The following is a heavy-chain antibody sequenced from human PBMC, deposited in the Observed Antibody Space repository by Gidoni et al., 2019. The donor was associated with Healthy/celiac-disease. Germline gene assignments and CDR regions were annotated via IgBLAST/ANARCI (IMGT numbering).Heavy chain of an antibody. J-gene: IGHJ1*01. V-gene: IGHV3-15*01. Sequence: EVQLVESGGGLGKPGGSLRLSCAASGFTFSNARMSWVRQAPGKGLEWVGRIKSKTDGGTTDYAAPVKGRFTISRDDSKNTLYLQMNSLKTEDTAVYYCTTDTQYYYDSSGYSAEYFQHWGQGTLVTVSS. CDR2: IKSKTDGGTT. D-gene: IGHD3-22*01. CDR3: TTDTQYYYDSSGYSAEYFQH. CDR1: GFTFSNAR.